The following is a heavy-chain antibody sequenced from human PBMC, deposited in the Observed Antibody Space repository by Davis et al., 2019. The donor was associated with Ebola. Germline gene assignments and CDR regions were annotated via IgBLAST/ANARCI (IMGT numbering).Heavy chain of an antibody. J-gene: IGHJ4*02. D-gene: IGHD3-10*01. Sequence: PGGSLRLSCAASGFTFSSYGMHWVRQAPGKGLEWVAFIRYDGSNKYYADSVKGRFTISRDNSKNTLYLQMNSLRAEDTAVYYCAKGPGGVRGAIDYWGQGTLVTVSS. CDR3: AKGPGGVRGAIDY. CDR1: GFTFSSYG. V-gene: IGHV3-30*02. CDR2: IRYDGSNK.